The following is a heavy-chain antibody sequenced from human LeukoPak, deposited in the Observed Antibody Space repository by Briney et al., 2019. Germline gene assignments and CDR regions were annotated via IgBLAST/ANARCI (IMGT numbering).Heavy chain of an antibody. CDR2: ISSSSSYI. D-gene: IGHD2-2*01. V-gene: IGHV3-21*01. CDR1: GFTFSSYS. J-gene: IGHJ3*02. Sequence: PGGSLRLSCAASGFTFSSYSMNWVRQAPGKGLEWVSSISSSSSYIYYADSVKGRFTISRDNAKNSLYLQMNSLRAEDTAVYYCARVKIPPYCSSTSCYVWAFDIWGQGTMVTVSS. CDR3: ARVKIPPYCSSTSCYVWAFDI.